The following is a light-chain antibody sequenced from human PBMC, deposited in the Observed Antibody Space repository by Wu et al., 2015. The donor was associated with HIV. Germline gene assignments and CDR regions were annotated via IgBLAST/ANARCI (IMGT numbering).Light chain of an antibody. J-gene: IGKJ3*01. CDR1: QTIARSH. V-gene: IGKV3-20*01. CDR2: SAS. Sequence: GERATPSCKASQTIARSHLAWYQQKPGQPPRLLIYSASSRAPGIPDRFSGSGSRTDFTLTISRLEPEDFAVYFCQQYRTFGPGTKVDIK. CDR3: QQYRT.